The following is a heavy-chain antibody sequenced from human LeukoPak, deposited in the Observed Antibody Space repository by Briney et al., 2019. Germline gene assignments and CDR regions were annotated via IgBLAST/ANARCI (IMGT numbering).Heavy chain of an antibody. V-gene: IGHV3-21*01. Sequence: GGCLRLSCAASGFTLSRHSMNCVREARGKGLECGSSLSYSSSSYIYYADSVKGRFTISRDNAKNSLYLQMNSLRAEDTAVYYCAGDRYNWNYGLLNAFDIWGQGTMVTVSS. CDR2: LSYSSSSYI. J-gene: IGHJ3*02. CDR3: AGDRYNWNYGLLNAFDI. D-gene: IGHD1-7*01. CDR1: GFTLSRHS.